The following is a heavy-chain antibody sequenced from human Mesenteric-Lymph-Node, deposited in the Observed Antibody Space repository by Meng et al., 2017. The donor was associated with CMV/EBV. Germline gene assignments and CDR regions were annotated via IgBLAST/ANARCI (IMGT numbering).Heavy chain of an antibody. D-gene: IGHD6-19*01. V-gene: IGHV1-2*02. CDR2: INPNSGDT. CDR3: ARTLRIAVAGNHFDF. Sequence: ASVKVSCKASGYTFTAYYIHWVRRAPGQGLQWMGWINPNSGDTNYAQKFQGRVTMTRDTSISTAYMELTGLTFDDTAVYFCARTLRIAVAGNHFDFWGQGTLVTVSS. CDR1: GYTFTAYY. J-gene: IGHJ4*02.